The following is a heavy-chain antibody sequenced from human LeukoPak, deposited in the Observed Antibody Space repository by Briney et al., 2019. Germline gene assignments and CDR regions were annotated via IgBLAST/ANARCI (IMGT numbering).Heavy chain of an antibody. V-gene: IGHV4-30-4*01. CDR1: GGSISSGDYY. Sequence: SETLSLTCTVSGGSISSGDYYWSWIRQPPGKGLEWIGYIYYCGSTYYNPSLKSRVTISVDTSKNQFSLKLSSVTAADTAVYYCAREVGYCSSTSCYGDAFDIWGQGTMVTVSS. CDR2: IYYCGST. J-gene: IGHJ3*02. CDR3: AREVGYCSSTSCYGDAFDI. D-gene: IGHD2-2*01.